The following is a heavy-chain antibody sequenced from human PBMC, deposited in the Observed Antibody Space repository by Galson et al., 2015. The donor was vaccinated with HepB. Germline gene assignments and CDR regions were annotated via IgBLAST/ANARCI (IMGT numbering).Heavy chain of an antibody. D-gene: IGHD1-1*01. CDR1: GFTFSSYA. Sequence: SLRLSCAASGFTFSSYAMSWVRQAPGKGLEWVSAISGSGGSTYYADSVKGRFTISRDNSKNTLYLQMNSLRAEDTAVYYCANQVWNDDGYFDYWGQGTLVTVSS. CDR2: ISGSGGST. V-gene: IGHV3-23*01. J-gene: IGHJ4*02. CDR3: ANQVWNDDGYFDY.